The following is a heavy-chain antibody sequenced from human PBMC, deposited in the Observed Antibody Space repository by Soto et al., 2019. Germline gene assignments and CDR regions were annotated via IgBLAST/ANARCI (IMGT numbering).Heavy chain of an antibody. V-gene: IGHV4-30-2*01. CDR1: GGSISSGGYS. Sequence: SETLSLTCAVSGGSISSGGYSWSWIRQPPGKGLEWIGYIHHSGSTYYNPSLKSRVTISVDRSKNQFSLKLSSVTAADTAVYYCARGGSGDYYYCMVVWGQGTTVTVSS. CDR2: IHHSGST. CDR3: ARGGSGDYYYCMVV. J-gene: IGHJ6*02. D-gene: IGHD3-16*01.